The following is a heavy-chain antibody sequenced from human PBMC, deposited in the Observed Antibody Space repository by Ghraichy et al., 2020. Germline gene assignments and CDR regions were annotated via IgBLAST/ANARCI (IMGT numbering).Heavy chain of an antibody. CDR1: GGTFSSYA. D-gene: IGHD2-2*01. V-gene: IGHV1-69*13. CDR2: IIPIFGTA. CDR3: ASRGGIVVVPAANEKNLDYYYYMDV. J-gene: IGHJ6*03. Sequence: SVKVSCKASGGTFSSYAISWVRQAPGQGLEWMGGIIPIFGTANYAQKFQGRVTITADESTSTAYMELNSLRSEDTAVYYCASRGGIVVVPAANEKNLDYYYYMDVWGKGTTVTVSS.